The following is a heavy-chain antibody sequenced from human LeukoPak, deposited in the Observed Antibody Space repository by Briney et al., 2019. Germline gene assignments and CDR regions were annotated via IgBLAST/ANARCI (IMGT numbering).Heavy chain of an antibody. J-gene: IGHJ5*02. D-gene: IGHD3-22*01. CDR1: GGSISSSSYY. V-gene: IGHV4-39*07. Sequence: SETLSLTCTVSGGSISSSSYYWGWIRQPPGKGLEWIGSIYYSGSTYYNPSLKSRVTISVDTSKNQFSLKLSSVTAADTAVYYCAREVSSYDGSGYLNWFDPWGQGTLVTVSS. CDR3: AREVSSYDGSGYLNWFDP. CDR2: IYYSGST.